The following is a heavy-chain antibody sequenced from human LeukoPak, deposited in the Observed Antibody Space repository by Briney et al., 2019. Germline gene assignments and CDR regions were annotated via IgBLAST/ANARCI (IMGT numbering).Heavy chain of an antibody. CDR2: IYTSGST. J-gene: IGHJ4*02. Sequence: PSQTLSPTCTVSGGSISSGSYYWSWIRQPAGKGLEWIGRIYTSGSTNYNPSLKSRVTISVDTSKNQFSLKLSSVTATDTAVYYCARAVRDGYDYYFDYWAREPWSPSPQ. D-gene: IGHD5-24*01. CDR3: ARAVRDGYDYYFDY. CDR1: GGSISSGSYY. V-gene: IGHV4-61*02.